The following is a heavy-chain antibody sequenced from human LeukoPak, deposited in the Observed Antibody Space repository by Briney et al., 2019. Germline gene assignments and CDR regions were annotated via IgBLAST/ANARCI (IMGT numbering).Heavy chain of an antibody. CDR1: GGSFSGYY. CDR3: ARLYYGSGSYKRAQTGAYYYGMDV. J-gene: IGHJ6*02. V-gene: IGHV4-34*01. D-gene: IGHD3-10*01. CDR2: INHRGST. Sequence: SETLSLTCAVHGGSFSGYYWSWIRQPPGEGLGWIGEINHRGSTNYNPSPKSRVTISADTSKNPFSLKLSSVTAADTAVYYCARLYYGSGSYKRAQTGAYYYGMDVWGQGTTVTVSS.